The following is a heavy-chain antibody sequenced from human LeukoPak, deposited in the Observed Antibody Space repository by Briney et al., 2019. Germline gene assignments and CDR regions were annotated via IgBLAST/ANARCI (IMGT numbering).Heavy chain of an antibody. CDR2: ISGGGGNT. J-gene: IGHJ4*02. D-gene: IGHD3-10*01. CDR1: GFTFSTYG. Sequence: GGTLRLSCAASGFTFSTYGMNWVRQAPGKGLGCVSSISGGGGNTYYADSVKGRFTISRDNSKDTLYLQMNSLRADDTAVYYCAKDSPGPLGVDYWGQGTLVTVSS. CDR3: AKDSPGPLGVDY. V-gene: IGHV3-23*01.